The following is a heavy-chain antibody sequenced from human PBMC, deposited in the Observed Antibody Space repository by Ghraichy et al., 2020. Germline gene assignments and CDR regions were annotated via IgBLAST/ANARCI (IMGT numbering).Heavy chain of an antibody. V-gene: IGHV3-48*02. D-gene: IGHD3-16*02. Sequence: GGSLRLSCAASGFSFSTYSMNWVRQVPGKGLEWLSYISCSSGSIYYADSVRGRFTVSRDNAKNSLFLQMNSLRDEDTAVYYCARDRDDIWGNYRYSFNCWGQGTLVTVSS. CDR3: ARDRDDIWGNYRYSFNC. J-gene: IGHJ4*02. CDR2: ISCSSGSI. CDR1: GFSFSTYS.